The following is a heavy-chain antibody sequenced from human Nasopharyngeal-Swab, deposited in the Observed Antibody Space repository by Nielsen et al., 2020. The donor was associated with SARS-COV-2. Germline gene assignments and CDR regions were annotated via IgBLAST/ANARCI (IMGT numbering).Heavy chain of an antibody. Sequence: GESLKISCAASGITFDDYVMHWVRQAPGKGLEWVSLISGDGGSTYYADSVKGRFTISRDNSKNTVSLQMNSLRVEDTAMYYCAKDRDSGDDSDDYYHYYGMDVWGQGTTVTVSS. V-gene: IGHV3-43*02. CDR3: AKDRDSGDDSDDYYHYYGMDV. CDR1: GITFDDYV. J-gene: IGHJ6*02. D-gene: IGHD5-12*01. CDR2: ISGDGGST.